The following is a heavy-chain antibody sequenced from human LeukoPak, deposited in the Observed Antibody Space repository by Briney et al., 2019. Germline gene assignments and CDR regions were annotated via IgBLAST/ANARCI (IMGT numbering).Heavy chain of an antibody. CDR1: VFTLISYW. V-gene: IGHV3-74*01. Sequence: GGSLRLSCAASVFTLISYWMHWVRHAPRKRLVCVSRINSDVGSTSYADSVKGRFTISRDNAKNTLYLQMNSLRAEDTAVYYCARDSPNYDSSGYDPWYFDLWGRGTLVTVS. CDR2: INSDVGST. D-gene: IGHD3-22*01. CDR3: ARDSPNYDSSGYDPWYFDL. J-gene: IGHJ2*01.